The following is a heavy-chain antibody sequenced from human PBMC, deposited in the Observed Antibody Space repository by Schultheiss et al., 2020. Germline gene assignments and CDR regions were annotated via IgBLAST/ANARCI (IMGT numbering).Heavy chain of an antibody. CDR3: ARGSTNYYYGMDV. J-gene: IGHJ6*02. V-gene: IGHV3-21*01. D-gene: IGHD2-2*01. Sequence: GGSLRLSCAASGFTFSSYAMSWVRQAPGKGLEWVSSISSSNSYIYYADSVKGRFTISRDNAKNSLYLQMNSLRAEDAAVYYCARGSTNYYYGMDVWGQGTTVTVS. CDR1: GFTFSSYA. CDR2: ISSSNSYI.